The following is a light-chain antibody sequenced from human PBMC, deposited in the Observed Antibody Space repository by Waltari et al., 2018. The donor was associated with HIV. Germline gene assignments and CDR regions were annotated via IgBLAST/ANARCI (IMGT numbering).Light chain of an antibody. V-gene: IGKV1-5*03. Sequence: DIHMTQSPSTLSAFVGDRVTITCRASQGISNWLAWFQQKPGKAPKLLVHKASVLENGVSSRVSGSRFGTDFTLSIDSLEPEDFATYYGQQYNSDPSFGQGTRLEMK. J-gene: IGKJ5*01. CDR3: QQYNSDPS. CDR1: QGISNW. CDR2: KAS.